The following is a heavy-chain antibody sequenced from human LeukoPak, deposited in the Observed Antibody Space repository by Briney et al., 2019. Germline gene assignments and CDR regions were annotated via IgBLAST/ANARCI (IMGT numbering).Heavy chain of an antibody. Sequence: GGSLRLSRAASGFTFSSYAMSWVRQAPGKGLEWVSAISGSGGSTYYADSVKGRFTISRDNSKNTLYLQMNSLRAEDTAVYYCAKGTYGDYVFDYWGQGTLVTVSS. V-gene: IGHV3-23*01. CDR1: GFTFSSYA. D-gene: IGHD4-17*01. CDR3: AKGTYGDYVFDY. CDR2: ISGSGGST. J-gene: IGHJ4*02.